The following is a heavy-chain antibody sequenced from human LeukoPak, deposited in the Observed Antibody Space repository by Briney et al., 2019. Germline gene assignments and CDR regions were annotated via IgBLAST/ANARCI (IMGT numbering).Heavy chain of an antibody. CDR2: ISSTGDRT. Sequence: GGSLRLSCAASGFTFGSYDMYWVRQAPGKGLEWVSAISSTGDRTYHADSVKGRFTISRDNSKNTLYLQMNSLRVEDTAVYYCANHFDGSASELWYFDLWGRGTLVTVSS. V-gene: IGHV3-23*01. D-gene: IGHD3-22*01. J-gene: IGHJ2*01. CDR1: GFTFGSYD. CDR3: ANHFDGSASELWYFDL.